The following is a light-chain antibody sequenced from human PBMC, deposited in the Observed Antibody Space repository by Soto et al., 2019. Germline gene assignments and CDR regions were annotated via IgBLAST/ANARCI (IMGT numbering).Light chain of an antibody. CDR3: QQRSNWPIT. Sequence: EIVLTQSPATLSLSPGQRATLSCRASQSVNNYLAWYQQKPGQAPRLLIFDASNRATGIPARFSGSGSGTDFTLTISSLEHEDFAVYYCQQRSNWPITFGQGTRLEIK. CDR1: QSVNNY. J-gene: IGKJ5*01. CDR2: DAS. V-gene: IGKV3-11*01.